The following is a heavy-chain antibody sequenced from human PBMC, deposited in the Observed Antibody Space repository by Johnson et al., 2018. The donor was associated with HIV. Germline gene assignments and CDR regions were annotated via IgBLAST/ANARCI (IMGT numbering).Heavy chain of an antibody. Sequence: QMLLVESGGGVVQPGRSLRLSCAASGFTFSSYGMHWVRQAPGKGLEWVAVIWYDGSNKYYADSVKGRFTISRDNSKNTLYLQMNSLRAEDTAVYYCAREGTLGAFDIWGQGTMVIVSS. J-gene: IGHJ3*02. CDR3: AREGTLGAFDI. D-gene: IGHD1-1*01. CDR2: IWYDGSNK. CDR1: GFTFSSYG. V-gene: IGHV3-33*01.